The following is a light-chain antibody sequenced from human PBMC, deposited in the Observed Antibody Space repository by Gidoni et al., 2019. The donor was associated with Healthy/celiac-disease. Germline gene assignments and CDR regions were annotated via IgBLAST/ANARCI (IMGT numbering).Light chain of an antibody. CDR1: QGIRND. Sequence: AIQLTPSPSSLSASVGDRVTITCRASQGIRNDLGWYQQKPGKAPKLLIYAASSLQSGVPSRFRGSGSGTDFTLTISSLQHEDFATYYCLQDYNYPRTFGGGTKVEIK. J-gene: IGKJ4*01. V-gene: IGKV1-6*01. CDR2: AAS. CDR3: LQDYNYPRT.